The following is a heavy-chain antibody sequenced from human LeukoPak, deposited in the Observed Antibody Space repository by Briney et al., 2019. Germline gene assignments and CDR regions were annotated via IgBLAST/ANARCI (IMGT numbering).Heavy chain of an antibody. J-gene: IGHJ4*02. CDR1: GFTFSSYA. V-gene: IGHV3-30-3*01. CDR2: ISYDGSNK. D-gene: IGHD1-26*01. Sequence: GGSLRLSCAASGFTFSSYAMHWVRQAPGKGLEWVAVISYDGSNKYYADSVKGRFTISRDNSKNTLYLQMNSLRAEDTAVYYCARAPRVSGSYFDYWGQGTLVTVSS. CDR3: ARAPRVSGSYFDY.